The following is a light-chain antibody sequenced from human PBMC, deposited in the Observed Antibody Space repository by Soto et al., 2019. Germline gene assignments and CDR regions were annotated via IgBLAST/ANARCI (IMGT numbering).Light chain of an antibody. Sequence: EIVMTQSPATLSVSPGERATLSCRASQSVSSNLAWYQQKPGQAPRLLISGASTRATGVPARFSGSGSGTEFTLTISSLHSEDFAVYYCQQYNKWPHTFGQGTKLEIK. CDR2: GAS. J-gene: IGKJ2*01. CDR1: QSVSSN. V-gene: IGKV3-15*01. CDR3: QQYNKWPHT.